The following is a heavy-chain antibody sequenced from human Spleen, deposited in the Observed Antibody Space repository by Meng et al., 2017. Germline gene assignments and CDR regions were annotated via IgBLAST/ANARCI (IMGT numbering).Heavy chain of an antibody. Sequence: GESLKISCAASGFTFSRYEMKWVRQAPGKGLEWISYISSTGYTTYYADSVKGRFTISRDNVKNSLYLQMNSLRAEDTAVYYCARDADWVIFDHWGQGALVTVSS. V-gene: IGHV3-48*03. D-gene: IGHD3-9*01. J-gene: IGHJ4*02. CDR1: GFTFSRYE. CDR2: ISSTGYTT. CDR3: ARDADWVIFDH.